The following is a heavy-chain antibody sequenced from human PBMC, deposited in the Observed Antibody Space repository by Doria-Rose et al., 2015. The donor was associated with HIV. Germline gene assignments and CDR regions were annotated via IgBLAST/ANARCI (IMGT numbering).Heavy chain of an antibody. CDR1: GVSLSSPGMG. CDR3: ARIKSSRWYHKYYFDF. D-gene: IGHD6-13*01. J-gene: IGHJ4*02. CDR2: TFSDDER. Sequence: QVQLVQSGPVLVKPTETLTLTCTVSGVSLSSPGMGVSWIRQPPGKALEWLANTFSDDERSYNTYLKSRLTISRGTSKSQVVLTMTDMDPVDTATYYCARIKSSRWYHKYYFDFWGQGTLVIVSA. V-gene: IGHV2-26*01.